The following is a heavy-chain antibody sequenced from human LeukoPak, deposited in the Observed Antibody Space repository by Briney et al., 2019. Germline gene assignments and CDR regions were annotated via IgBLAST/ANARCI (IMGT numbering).Heavy chain of an antibody. J-gene: IGHJ4*02. V-gene: IGHV3-20*04. CDR3: ARAFDY. CDR2: INWYGGST. Sequence: GGSLRLSCAASGFTFDDYGMSWARQGPGKGLEWVSGINWYGGSTGYADSVKGRFTISRDNAKNSLYLQMNSLRAEDTALYYCARAFDYWGQGTLVTVSS. CDR1: GFTFDDYG.